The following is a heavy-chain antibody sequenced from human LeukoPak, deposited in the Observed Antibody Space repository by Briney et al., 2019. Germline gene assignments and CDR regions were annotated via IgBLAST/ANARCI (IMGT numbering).Heavy chain of an antibody. CDR3: AREPYCSSTSCYWDWFDP. Sequence: SETLFLTCTVSGGSISSSNWWSWVRQPPGKGLEWIGYIYHSGSTYYNPSLKSRVTISVDRSKNQFSLKLSSVTAADTAVYYCAREPYCSSTSCYWDWFDPWGQGTLVTVSS. J-gene: IGHJ5*02. CDR2: IYHSGST. CDR1: GGSISSSNW. D-gene: IGHD2-2*01. V-gene: IGHV4-4*02.